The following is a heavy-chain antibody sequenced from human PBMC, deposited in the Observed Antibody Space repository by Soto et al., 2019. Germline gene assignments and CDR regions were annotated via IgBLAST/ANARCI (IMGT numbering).Heavy chain of an antibody. Sequence: SETLSLTCAVYGGSFSGYYWSWIRQPPGKGLEWIGEINHSGSTNYNPSLKSRVTISVDTSKNQFSLKLSSVTAADTAVYYCARVGGEQLVPWFDPWGQGTLVTVSS. CDR2: INHSGST. CDR3: ARVGGEQLVPWFDP. J-gene: IGHJ5*02. D-gene: IGHD6-6*01. V-gene: IGHV4-34*01. CDR1: GGSFSGYY.